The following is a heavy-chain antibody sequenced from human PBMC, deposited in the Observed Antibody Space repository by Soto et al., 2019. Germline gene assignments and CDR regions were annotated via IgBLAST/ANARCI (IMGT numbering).Heavy chain of an antibody. Sequence: EVQRLESGGGLVQPGGSLRLSCAASGFTFSSYARSWVRQAPGKGLEWVSAISGSGGSTYYADSVKGRFTISRDNSKNTLYLQINSLRAEDTAVYYCAKDAYIRYNWFDPGGQGTLVTVSS. CDR2: ISGSGGST. CDR1: GFTFSSYA. D-gene: IGHD3-3*01. J-gene: IGHJ5*02. CDR3: AKDAYIRYNWFDP. V-gene: IGHV3-23*01.